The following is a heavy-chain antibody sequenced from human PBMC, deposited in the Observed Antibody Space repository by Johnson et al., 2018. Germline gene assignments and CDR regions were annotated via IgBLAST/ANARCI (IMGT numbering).Heavy chain of an antibody. J-gene: IGHJ5*02. CDR3: ARDWQYAASS. D-gene: IGHD2-2*01. V-gene: IGHV3-74*01. CDR1: GFSFSSYA. CDR2: INTAESIT. Sequence: EVQLVETGGGLAQXGGSXRLXCVGSGFSFSSYAMSWVRQAPGKGLVWVSRINTAESITNYADSVRGRFTVSRDNAKNTVYLQMNSLRAEDTAVYYCARDWQYAASSWGQGTLVTVSS.